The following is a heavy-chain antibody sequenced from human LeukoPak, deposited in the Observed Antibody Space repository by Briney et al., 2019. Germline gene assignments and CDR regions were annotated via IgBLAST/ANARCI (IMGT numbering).Heavy chain of an antibody. J-gene: IGHJ1*01. CDR2: IYYSGST. CDR1: GGSISSYY. D-gene: IGHD6-19*01. Sequence: PSETLSLTCTVSGGSISSYYWKWIRQPPGKGLEWIGYIYYSGSTNYNPSLKSRVTISVDTSKSQFSLKLSSVTAADTAVYYCARGGWYPESFQHWGQGALVTVSS. V-gene: IGHV4-59*01. CDR3: ARGGWYPESFQH.